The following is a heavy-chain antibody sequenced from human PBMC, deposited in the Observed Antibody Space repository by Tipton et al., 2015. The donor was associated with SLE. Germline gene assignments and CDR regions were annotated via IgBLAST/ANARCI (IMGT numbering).Heavy chain of an antibody. Sequence: TLSLTCTVSGGSISSSSYYWGWIRQPPGKGLEWIGSIFYSGTTHYNPSLKSRVTISVDTSKKQFSLKLSSVTAADTAVYYCARADIAAAGYFDYWGQGTLVTVSS. CDR3: ARADIAAAGYFDY. D-gene: IGHD6-13*01. V-gene: IGHV4-39*07. J-gene: IGHJ4*02. CDR2: IFYSGTT. CDR1: GGSISSSSYY.